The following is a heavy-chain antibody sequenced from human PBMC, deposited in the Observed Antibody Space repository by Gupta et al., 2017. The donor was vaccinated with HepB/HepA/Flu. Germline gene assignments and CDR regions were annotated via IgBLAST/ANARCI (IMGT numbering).Heavy chain of an antibody. V-gene: IGHV3-33*01. CDR1: SSYG. Sequence: SSYGMHWVRQAPGKGLEWVAVIWYDGSNKYYADSVKGRFTISRDNSKNTLYLQMNSLRAEDTAVYYCARGKNYMDVWGKGTTVTVSS. J-gene: IGHJ6*03. CDR2: IWYDGSNK. CDR3: ARGKNYMDV.